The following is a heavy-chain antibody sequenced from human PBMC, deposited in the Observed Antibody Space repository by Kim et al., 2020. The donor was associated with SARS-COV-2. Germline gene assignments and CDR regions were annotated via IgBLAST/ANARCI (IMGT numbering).Heavy chain of an antibody. Sequence: GGSLRLSCAASGFTFSDHYMDWVRQAPGKGLELVGRIRDTASGYPTEYAASVKGRFIISRDDSKTSLYLQMNSLRTEDTGVYYCVRDWHGAGRDWGQGTLVTVSS. D-gene: IGHD3-10*01. CDR1: GFTFSDHY. V-gene: IGHV3-72*01. CDR3: VRDWHGAGRD. J-gene: IGHJ4*02. CDR2: IRDTASGYPT.